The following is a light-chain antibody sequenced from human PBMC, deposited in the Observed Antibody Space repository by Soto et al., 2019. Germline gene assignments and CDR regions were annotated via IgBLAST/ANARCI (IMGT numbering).Light chain of an antibody. J-gene: IGLJ1*01. V-gene: IGLV2-14*01. Sequence: QSALTQPASVSGSPGQSITISCTGTSSDVGGYNYVSWYQRNPGKAPKLMIYEVSNRPSGVSNRFSGSKSGNTASLTISGLQAEDEADYYCTSYRSTSARYVFGTGTKVTVL. CDR3: TSYRSTSARYV. CDR1: SSDVGGYNY. CDR2: EVS.